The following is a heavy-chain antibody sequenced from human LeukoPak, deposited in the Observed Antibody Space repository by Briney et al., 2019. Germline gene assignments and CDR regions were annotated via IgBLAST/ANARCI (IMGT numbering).Heavy chain of an antibody. V-gene: IGHV4-59*08. CDR2: IYYSGST. CDR3: ARLNEFIAAAGNDAFDI. Sequence: SETLSLTCTVSGGSISSHYWSWIRQPPGKGLEWIGYIYYSGSTNYNPSLKSRVTISVDTSKNQFSLKLSSVTAADTAVYYCARLNEFIAAAGNDAFDIWGQGTMVTVSS. D-gene: IGHD6-13*01. CDR1: GGSISSHY. J-gene: IGHJ3*02.